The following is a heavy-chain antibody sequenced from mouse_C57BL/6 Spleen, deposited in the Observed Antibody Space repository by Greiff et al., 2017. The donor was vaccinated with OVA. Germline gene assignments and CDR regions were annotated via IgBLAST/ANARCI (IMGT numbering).Heavy chain of an antibody. J-gene: IGHJ3*01. Sequence: VQLQESGPELVKPGASVKISCKASGYAFSSSWMNWVKQRPGKGLEWIGRIYPGDGDTNYNGKFKGKATLTADKSSSTAYMQLSSLTSEDSAVYFCARGRTAQAFAYWGQGTLVTVSA. V-gene: IGHV1-82*01. CDR1: GYAFSSSW. CDR3: ARGRTAQAFAY. CDR2: IYPGDGDT. D-gene: IGHD3-2*02.